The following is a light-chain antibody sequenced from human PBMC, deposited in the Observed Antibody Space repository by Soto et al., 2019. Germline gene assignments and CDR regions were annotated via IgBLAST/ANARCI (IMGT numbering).Light chain of an antibody. CDR2: GAS. J-gene: IGKJ1*01. CDR3: HQRQSWPRT. CDR1: QSVSSN. V-gene: IGKV3-15*01. Sequence: EIVMTQSPATLSVSPGERATLSCRASQSVSSNLAWYQQTPGQAPRLLIYGASTRATGIPARFSGSGSGTEITLTISSLQSEDFAVYYCHQRQSWPRTFGQGTKVDIK.